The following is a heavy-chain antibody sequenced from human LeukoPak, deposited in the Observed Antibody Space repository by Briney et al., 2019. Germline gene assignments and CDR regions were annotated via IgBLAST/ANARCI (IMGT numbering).Heavy chain of an antibody. D-gene: IGHD5-24*01. CDR2: ISSDGSNE. CDR3: AKDRLDGYNFRGKDV. J-gene: IGHJ6*02. V-gene: IGHV3-30*18. Sequence: PGGSLRLSCAASGFAFSDYGMHWVRQAPGKGLEWVAVISSDGSNEYYADSVRGRSTISRDNSKNTVYMQMRSLRGEDTAVYYCAKDRLDGYNFRGKDVWGQGTTVSVSS. CDR1: GFAFSDYG.